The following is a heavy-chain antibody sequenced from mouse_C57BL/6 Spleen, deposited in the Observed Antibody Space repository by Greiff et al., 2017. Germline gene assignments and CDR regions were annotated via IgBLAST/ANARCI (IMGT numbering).Heavy chain of an antibody. CDR1: GYTFTDYN. CDR2: INPNNGGT. D-gene: IGHD2-4*01. J-gene: IGHJ4*01. Sequence: EVQLQQSGPELVKPGASVKIPCKASGYTFTDYNMDWVKQSHGKSLEWIGDINPNNGGTIYNQKFKGKATLTVDNSSSTAYMELRSLTSEDTAVYYGARPSFYYEYDYAMDYWGQGTSVTVSS. CDR3: ARPSFYYEYDYAMDY. V-gene: IGHV1-18*01.